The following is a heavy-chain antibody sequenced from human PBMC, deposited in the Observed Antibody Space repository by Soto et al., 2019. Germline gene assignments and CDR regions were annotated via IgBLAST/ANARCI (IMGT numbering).Heavy chain of an antibody. Sequence: GSAVNVPCQVSGYTLTQLSLHSVGQAPGKRLEWMGGFDPEDGETIYAQKLQGRVTMTADTSTDTAYMELSSLRSEDTAVYYCATVRTVTPDYYYYDMDVWGQGSTVSVSS. J-gene: IGHJ6*02. V-gene: IGHV1-24*01. CDR1: GYTLTQLS. D-gene: IGHD4-17*01. CDR2: FDPEDGET. CDR3: ATVRTVTPDYYYYDMDV.